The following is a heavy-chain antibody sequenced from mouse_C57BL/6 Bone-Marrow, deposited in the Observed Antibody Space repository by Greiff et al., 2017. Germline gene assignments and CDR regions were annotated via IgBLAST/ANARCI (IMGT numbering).Heavy chain of an antibody. CDR1: GFTFSDYG. V-gene: IGHV5-15*01. Sequence: DVMLVESGGGLVQPGGSLKLSCAASGFTFSDYGMAWVRQAPRKGPEWVAFISNLAYSIYYADTVTGRFTISRENAKNTLYLEMSSLRSEDTAMYYCARSSNYYAMDDWGQGTSVTVSS. J-gene: IGHJ4*01. CDR2: ISNLAYSI. CDR3: ARSSNYYAMDD. D-gene: IGHD2-5*01.